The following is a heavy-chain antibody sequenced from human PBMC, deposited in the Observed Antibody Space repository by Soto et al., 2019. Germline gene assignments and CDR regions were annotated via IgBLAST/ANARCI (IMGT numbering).Heavy chain of an antibody. J-gene: IGHJ4*02. CDR2: IYYSGST. CDR3: ARVGGVAARTFAY. D-gene: IGHD6-6*01. V-gene: IGHV4-59*01. Sequence: SETLSLTCTGSGGSINDFYWSWIRQPPGKGLEWIGYIYYSGSTDYNPSLKGRVTISVDTSKNQFSLKLRSVAAADTAVYYCARVGGVAARTFAYWGQGTLVTVSS. CDR1: GGSINDFY.